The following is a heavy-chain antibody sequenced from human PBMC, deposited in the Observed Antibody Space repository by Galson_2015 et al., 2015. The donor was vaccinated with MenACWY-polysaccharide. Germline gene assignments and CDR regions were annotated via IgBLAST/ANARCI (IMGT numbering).Heavy chain of an antibody. D-gene: IGHD2-21*01. J-gene: IGHJ6*02. CDR2: IAGSSDTI. Sequence: SLRLSCAASGFDFTRYSMNWVRQAPGKGLEWLSYIAGSSDTIYYADSVKGRFTISRDNAQNSLVLQLRSLTVEGTAVYYCARERATVIADSNGMDVWGQGTAVTVSS. V-gene: IGHV3-48*01. CDR3: ARERATVIADSNGMDV. CDR1: GFDFTRYS.